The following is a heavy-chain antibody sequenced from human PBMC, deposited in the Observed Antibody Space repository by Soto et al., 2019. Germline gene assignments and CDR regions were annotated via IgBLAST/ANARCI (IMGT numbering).Heavy chain of an antibody. CDR2: INHSGST. V-gene: IGHV4-34*01. Sequence: SETLSLTCAVYGGSFSGYYWSWIRQPPGKGLEWIGEINHSGSTNYNPSLKSRVTISVDTSKNQFSLKLSSVTAADTAVYYCARGLYDSSGYYYLAPDYWGQGTLVTVSS. CDR1: GGSFSGYY. J-gene: IGHJ4*02. CDR3: ARGLYDSSGYYYLAPDY. D-gene: IGHD3-22*01.